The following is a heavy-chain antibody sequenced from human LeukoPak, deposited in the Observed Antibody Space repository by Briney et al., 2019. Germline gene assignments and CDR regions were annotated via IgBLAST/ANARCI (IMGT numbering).Heavy chain of an antibody. V-gene: IGHV4-59*01. CDR2: IYYSGST. CDR1: GGSISSYY. D-gene: IGHD6-13*01. Sequence: SETLSLTCTGSGGSISSYYWSWIRQPPGKGLEWIGYIYYSGSTNYNPSLKSRVTISVDTSKIQFSLKLSSVTAADTAVYYCARIRIAAATRVFDYWGQGTLVTVSS. J-gene: IGHJ4*02. CDR3: ARIRIAAATRVFDY.